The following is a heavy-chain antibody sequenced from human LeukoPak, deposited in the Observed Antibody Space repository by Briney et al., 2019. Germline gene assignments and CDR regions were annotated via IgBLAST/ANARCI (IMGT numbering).Heavy chain of an antibody. V-gene: IGHV4-34*01. J-gene: IGHJ6*02. Sequence: NPSETLSLTCAVYGGSFSGYYWSWIRQPPWKGLEWIGEINHSGSTNYNPSLKSRVTISVDTSKNQFSLKLSSVTAADTAVYYCARGPYCSGGSCYPYYYYGMDVWGQGTTVTVSS. CDR3: ARGPYCSGGSCYPYYYYGMDV. CDR2: INHSGST. D-gene: IGHD2-15*01. CDR1: GGSFSGYY.